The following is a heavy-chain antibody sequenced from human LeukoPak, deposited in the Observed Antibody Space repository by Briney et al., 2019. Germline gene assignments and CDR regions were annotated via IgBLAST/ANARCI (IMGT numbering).Heavy chain of an antibody. D-gene: IGHD6-19*01. CDR3: ARLGVYSSGSRSDY. CDR2: IYYSGST. Sequence: SETLSLTCTVPGGSISSYYWGWIRQPPGKGLEWIGSIYYSGSTYYNPSLKSRVTISVDTSKNQFSLKLSSVTAADTAVYYCARLGVYSSGSRSDYWGQGTLVTVSS. CDR1: GGSISSYY. J-gene: IGHJ4*02. V-gene: IGHV4-39*01.